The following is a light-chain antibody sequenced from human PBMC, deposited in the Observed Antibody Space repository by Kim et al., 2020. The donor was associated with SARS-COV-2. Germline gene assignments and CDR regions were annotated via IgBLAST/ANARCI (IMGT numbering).Light chain of an antibody. J-gene: IGKJ5*01. CDR2: RAS. Sequence: AGERATLTCRATQSVSSNLAWYQQKPGQAPRLLIYRASTRATGIPARFSGSGSGTEFTLTISSLQSEDFAVYYCQQYYNWPPITFGQGTRLEIK. CDR3: QQYYNWPPIT. CDR1: QSVSSN. V-gene: IGKV3-15*01.